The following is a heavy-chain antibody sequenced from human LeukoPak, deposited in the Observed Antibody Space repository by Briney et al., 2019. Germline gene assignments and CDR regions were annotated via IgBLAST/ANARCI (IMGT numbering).Heavy chain of an antibody. CDR2: MNPNSGNT. CDR3: ARGPPTYSSGWYVNY. CDR1: GYSFTTYD. J-gene: IGHJ4*02. D-gene: IGHD6-19*01. V-gene: IGHV1-8*01. Sequence: GASVKVSCKTSGYSFTTYDINWVRQATGQGLEWMGWMNPNSGNTGYAQKFQGRVSMTRSTSISTAYMELSSLKSGDTAVYYCARGPPTYSSGWYVNYWGQGTLVTVSS.